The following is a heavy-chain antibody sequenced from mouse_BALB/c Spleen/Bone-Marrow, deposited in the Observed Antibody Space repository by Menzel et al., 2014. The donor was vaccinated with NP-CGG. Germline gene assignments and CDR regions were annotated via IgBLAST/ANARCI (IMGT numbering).Heavy chain of an antibody. J-gene: IGHJ1*01. CDR1: GYIFTSSW. Sequence: QVQLKESGSVLVRPGASVKLSCKASGYIFTSSWMHWAKQRPGQGLEWIGEIHPNSGNTNYNEKFKGKATLTVDTSSSTAYVDLSSLTSEDSAVYYCAREKIYGNYLWYFDVWGAGTTVTVSS. CDR2: IHPNSGNT. D-gene: IGHD2-1*01. CDR3: AREKIYGNYLWYFDV. V-gene: IGHV1S130*01.